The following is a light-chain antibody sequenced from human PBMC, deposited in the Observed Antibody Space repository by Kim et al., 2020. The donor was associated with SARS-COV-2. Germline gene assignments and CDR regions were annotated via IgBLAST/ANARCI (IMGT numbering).Light chain of an antibody. CDR2: GKN. V-gene: IGLV3-19*01. CDR3: DSRDNSGNHLV. CDR1: SLRSYC. J-gene: IGLJ2*01. Sequence: SSELTQDPAVSVALGQTVRITCQGDSLRSYCASWYQQKPGQAPVVVIYGKNNRPSGIPDRFSGSRSGNTASLTITGAQAEDEADYYCDSRDNSGNHLVFGGGTQLTVL.